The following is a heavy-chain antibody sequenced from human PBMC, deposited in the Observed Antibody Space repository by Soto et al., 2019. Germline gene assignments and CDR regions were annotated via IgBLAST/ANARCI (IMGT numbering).Heavy chain of an antibody. J-gene: IGHJ5*02. CDR1: GGSPSSYY. D-gene: IGHD6-25*01. V-gene: IGHV4-59*01. Sequence: SETLSLTCTVSGGSPSSYYWTWIRQSPGKGLEWIGYVYFSGNTNYNPSLKSRVTISIDTSKNQFSLRLASVTAADTAFYYCGSVRPSGYVLSWGQGTLVTVSS. CDR3: GSVRPSGYVLS. CDR2: VYFSGNT.